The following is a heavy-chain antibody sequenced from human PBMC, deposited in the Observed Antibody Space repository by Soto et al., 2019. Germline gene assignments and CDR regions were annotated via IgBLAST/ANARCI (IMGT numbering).Heavy chain of an antibody. CDR2: ISSSSSTI. Sequence: GGSLRLSCAASGFTFSSYSMNWVRQAPGKGLEWVSYISSSSSTIYYADSVKGRFTISRDNAKNSLYLQMNSLRAEDTAVYYCARDCARNCSGGTPGGYYYMDVWGKGTTVTVSS. CDR1: GFTFSSYS. D-gene: IGHD2-15*01. V-gene: IGHV3-48*01. J-gene: IGHJ6*03. CDR3: ARDCARNCSGGTPGGYYYMDV.